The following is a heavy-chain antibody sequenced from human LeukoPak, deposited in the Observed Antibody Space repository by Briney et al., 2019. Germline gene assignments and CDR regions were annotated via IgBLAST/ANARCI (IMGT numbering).Heavy chain of an antibody. D-gene: IGHD6-13*01. J-gene: IGHJ4*02. Sequence: SGGSQRLSCAASGFTFSSYAMSWVRQAPGKGLEWVSGISGSAGSTYYADSVKGRLTISRDNSKNTLFLQMNSLRAEDTAVYYCAKERGAGHIAAAVVDYFDFWGQGTLVTVSS. V-gene: IGHV3-23*01. CDR2: ISGSAGST. CDR1: GFTFSSYA. CDR3: AKERGAGHIAAAVVDYFDF.